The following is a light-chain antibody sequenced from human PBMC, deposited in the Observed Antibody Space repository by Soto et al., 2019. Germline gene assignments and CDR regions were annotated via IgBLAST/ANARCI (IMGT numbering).Light chain of an antibody. CDR1: QGISSY. CDR2: GAS. CDR3: QQYNRYSRT. V-gene: IGKV1-8*01. Sequence: AIRMTQSPSSFSASTGDRVTITCRASQGISSYLAWYQQKPGKAPKLLIYGASRLHVGVPSRFTGSGYGTDFTLTINNLQPEDFATYYCQQYNRYSRTFGQGTKGDIK. J-gene: IGKJ1*01.